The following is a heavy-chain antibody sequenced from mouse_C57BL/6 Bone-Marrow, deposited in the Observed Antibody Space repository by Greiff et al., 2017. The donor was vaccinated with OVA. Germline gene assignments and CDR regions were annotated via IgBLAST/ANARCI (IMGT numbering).Heavy chain of an antibody. Sequence: VKLQESGAELMKPGASVKLSCKATGYTFTGYWIEWVKQRPGHGLEWIGEILPGSGSTNSNEKFKGKATFTADSSSNTAYMQLSSLTTGDSAIYYCARNFDYWGQGTTLTVSS. J-gene: IGHJ2*01. V-gene: IGHV1-9*01. CDR1: GYTFTGYW. CDR3: ARNFDY. CDR2: ILPGSGST.